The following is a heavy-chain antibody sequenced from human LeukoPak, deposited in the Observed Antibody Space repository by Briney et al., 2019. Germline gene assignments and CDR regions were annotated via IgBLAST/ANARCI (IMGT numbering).Heavy chain of an antibody. J-gene: IGHJ5*02. CDR3: ARGRYYYDSSGYYYVDP. D-gene: IGHD3-22*01. CDR2: INPNSGGT. Sequence: ASVKVSCKASGYTFTGYSMHWVRQAPGQGLEWMGWINPNSGGTNYAQKFQGRVTMTRDTSISTAYMELSRLRSDDTAVYYCARGRYYYDSSGYYYVDPWGQGTLVTVSS. V-gene: IGHV1-2*02. CDR1: GYTFTGYS.